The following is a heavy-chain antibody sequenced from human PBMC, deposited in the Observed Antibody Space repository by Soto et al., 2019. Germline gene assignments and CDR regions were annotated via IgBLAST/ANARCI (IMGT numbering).Heavy chain of an antibody. CDR2: VDAHGTGT. CDR3: TTVFDI. J-gene: IGHJ4*02. V-gene: IGHV3-74*01. CDR1: GLRLVDYG. Sequence: GVPMRDSYAAAGLRLVDYGIHCVSKVPGEGLVWVARVDAHGTGTSYADFVKGRFTISKDNTKNTVSLQINSLSVENTALYFCTTVFDIWGRGTLGTISS.